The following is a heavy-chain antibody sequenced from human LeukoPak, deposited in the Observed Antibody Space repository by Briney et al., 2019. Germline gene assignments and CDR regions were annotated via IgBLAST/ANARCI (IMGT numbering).Heavy chain of an antibody. D-gene: IGHD5-12*01. Sequence: GGSLRLSCAASGFTFGSYSMSWVRQAPGKGLEWVSSISGSGGSTYYADSVKGRFTISRDNSKKTLYLQMNSLRAEDTALYYCAKEQRGYSGYMVGSCFDPWGQGTLVTVSS. CDR3: AKEQRGYSGYMVGSCFDP. V-gene: IGHV3-23*01. J-gene: IGHJ5*02. CDR2: ISGSGGST. CDR1: GFTFGSYS.